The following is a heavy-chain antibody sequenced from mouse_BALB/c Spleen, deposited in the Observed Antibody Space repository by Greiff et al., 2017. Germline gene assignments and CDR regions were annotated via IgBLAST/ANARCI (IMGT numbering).Heavy chain of an antibody. Sequence: EVQLQESGPGLVKPSQSLSLTCSVTGYSITSGYYWNWIRQFPGNKLEWMGYISYDGSNNYNPSLKNRISITRDTSKNQFFLKLNSVTTEDTATYYCASYYYYGSTFAWFAYWGQGTLVTVSA. CDR2: ISYDGSN. CDR3: ASYYYYGSTFAWFAY. D-gene: IGHD1-1*01. CDR1: GYSITSGYY. J-gene: IGHJ3*01. V-gene: IGHV3-6*02.